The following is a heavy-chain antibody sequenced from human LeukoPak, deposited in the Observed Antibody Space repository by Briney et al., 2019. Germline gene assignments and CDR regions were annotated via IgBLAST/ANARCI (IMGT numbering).Heavy chain of an antibody. CDR1: GTSFSNFV. CDR3: AKDRLLNCRGDCYIFDY. Sequence: GGSLRLSCAASGTSFSNFVMTWVRQAPGKGLEWISTISGSAVNTYYADSVKGRFSISRDNSKNTLYLQVNGLRTEDTAVYYCAKDRLLNCRGDCYIFDYWGQGTVVTVSS. J-gene: IGHJ4*02. CDR2: ISGSAVNT. D-gene: IGHD2-21*02. V-gene: IGHV3-23*01.